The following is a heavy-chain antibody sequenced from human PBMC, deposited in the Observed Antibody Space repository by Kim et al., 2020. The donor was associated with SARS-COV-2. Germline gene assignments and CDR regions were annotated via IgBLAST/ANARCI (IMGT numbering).Heavy chain of an antibody. V-gene: IGHV6-1*01. D-gene: IGHD1-26*01. CDR3: ARRCCGNYYFDY. J-gene: IGHJ4*02. Sequence: DYAISVKRRMTINADTSKNQFSLQLNSVTPEATAVYYCARRCCGNYYFDYWGQGTLVTVSS.